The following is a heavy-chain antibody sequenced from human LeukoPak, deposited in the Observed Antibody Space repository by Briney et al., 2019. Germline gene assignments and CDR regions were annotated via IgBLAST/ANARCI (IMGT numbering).Heavy chain of an antibody. V-gene: IGHV3-64*02. D-gene: IGHD2-15*01. CDR3: AIVLPGGSCYDY. Sequence: GGSLRLSCAASGFTFSSYALNWVRQAPGKGLEYVSAISPDGGTTYYADSVKGRFTISRDNSKNTLYLQMGSLRAEDMAVYYCAIVLPGGSCYDYWGQGTLVTVSS. CDR2: ISPDGGTT. CDR1: GFTFSSYA. J-gene: IGHJ4*02.